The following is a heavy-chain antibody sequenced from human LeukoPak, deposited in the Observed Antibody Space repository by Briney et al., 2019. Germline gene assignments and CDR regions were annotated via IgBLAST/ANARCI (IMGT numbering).Heavy chain of an antibody. CDR3: ATYRQVLLPFES. CDR1: GFTFSTYA. J-gene: IGHJ4*02. D-gene: IGHD2-8*02. V-gene: IGHV3-30*04. Sequence: PGGSLRLSCAASGFTFSTYAMHWVRQAPGKGLEWVAVISYDGSNEYYADSVRGRFTISRDNSKSTPSLQMNSLRAEDTAIYYCATYRQVLLPFESWGQGTLVTVSS. CDR2: ISYDGSNE.